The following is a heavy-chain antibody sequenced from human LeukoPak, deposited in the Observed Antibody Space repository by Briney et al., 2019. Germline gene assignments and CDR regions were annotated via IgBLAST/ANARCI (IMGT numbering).Heavy chain of an antibody. CDR2: ISNSGSTM. J-gene: IGHJ4*02. CDR1: GFTFSTYS. D-gene: IGHD3-22*01. Sequence: GGSLRLSCAVSGFTFSTYSINWVRQAPGKGLEWVSYISNSGSTMYYADSVKGRFTISRDNAKNSLYLQMNSLRPEDTAIYYCAREGVSTVTSILVVISFDYWGQGALVTVSS. CDR3: AREGVSTVTSILVVISFDY. V-gene: IGHV3-48*04.